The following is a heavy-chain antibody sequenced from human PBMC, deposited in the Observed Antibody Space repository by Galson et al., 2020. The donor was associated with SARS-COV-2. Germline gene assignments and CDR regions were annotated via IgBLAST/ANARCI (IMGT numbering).Heavy chain of an antibody. CDR2: ISWNRGSI. CDR1: GFSFDDYA. Sequence: SLRLSCVASGFSFDDYAMHWVRQAPGKGLEWVSGISWNRGSIDYADSVQGRFTISRDNAKNSLYLQMNSLRAEDSAFYFCARDKNEIVEAAFLDYWGHGTLVTVSS. D-gene: IGHD2-21*01. CDR3: ARDKNEIVEAAFLDY. J-gene: IGHJ4*01. V-gene: IGHV3-9*01.